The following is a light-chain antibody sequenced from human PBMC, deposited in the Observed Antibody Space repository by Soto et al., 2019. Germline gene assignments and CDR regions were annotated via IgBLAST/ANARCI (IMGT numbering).Light chain of an antibody. V-gene: IGKV2-28*01. CDR3: MQALQLPRT. CDR1: QSLLQSNGYNY. Sequence: DIVMTQSPLSLPVTPGEPASISCRSSQSLLQSNGYNYLDWYLQKPGQSPQLLIYLGSNRASGVPDRFRGSGSGTDVTVKISRVEAEDVGVYYCMQALQLPRTFGQGTKVEIK. J-gene: IGKJ1*01. CDR2: LGS.